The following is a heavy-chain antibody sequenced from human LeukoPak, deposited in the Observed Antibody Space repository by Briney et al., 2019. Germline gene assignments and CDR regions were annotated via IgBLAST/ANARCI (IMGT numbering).Heavy chain of an antibody. Sequence: SVKVSCKASGGTFSSYAISWVRQAPGQGLEWMGRIIPIFGTANYAQKFQGRVTITTDESTSTAHMELSSLRSEDTAVYYCARENYGDYAVDYWGQGTLVTVSS. CDR2: IIPIFGTA. CDR1: GGTFSSYA. CDR3: ARENYGDYAVDY. D-gene: IGHD4-17*01. V-gene: IGHV1-69*05. J-gene: IGHJ4*02.